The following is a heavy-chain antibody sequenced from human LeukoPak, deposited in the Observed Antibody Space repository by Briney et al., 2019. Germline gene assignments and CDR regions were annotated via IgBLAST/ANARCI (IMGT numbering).Heavy chain of an antibody. V-gene: IGHV4-61*02. D-gene: IGHD2-2*01. CDR1: GGSISSGSYY. Sequence: SETLSLTCTVSGGSISSGSYYWSWIRQPAGKGLEWIGRIYTSGSTNYNPSLKSRVTIPVDTSKNQFSLKLSSVTAADTAVYYCARAVAVVPAAIYIGYFDYWGQGTLVTVSS. J-gene: IGHJ4*02. CDR3: ARAVAVVPAAIYIGYFDY. CDR2: IYTSGST.